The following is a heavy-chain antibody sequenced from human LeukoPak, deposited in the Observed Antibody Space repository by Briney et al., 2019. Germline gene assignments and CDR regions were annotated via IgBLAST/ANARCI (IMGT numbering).Heavy chain of an antibody. CDR1: GGSISSSSYY. V-gene: IGHV4-39*07. D-gene: IGHD3-22*01. CDR2: IYYSGST. Sequence: SETLSLTCTVSGGSISSSSYYWGWIRQPPGKGLEWIGSIYYSGSTYYNPSLKSRVTISVDTSKNQFSLKLSSVTAADTAVYYCARATIELLGYYDSSGYGHVFDIWGQGTMVTVSS. J-gene: IGHJ3*02. CDR3: ARATIELLGYYDSSGYGHVFDI.